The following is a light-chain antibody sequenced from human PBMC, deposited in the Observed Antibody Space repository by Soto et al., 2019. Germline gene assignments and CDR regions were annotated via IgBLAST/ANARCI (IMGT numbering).Light chain of an antibody. CDR3: QQYNTYWT. CDR2: KAS. V-gene: IGKV1-5*03. Sequence: DIQMTQSPSTLSASVGDRVTITCRASQTISSWLAWYQQKPGKAPKLLIYKASSLESGVPSRFSGRGSGTEFTLTISRLQPDDFAGYYCQQYNTYWTFGQGTKVEIK. CDR1: QTISSW. J-gene: IGKJ1*01.